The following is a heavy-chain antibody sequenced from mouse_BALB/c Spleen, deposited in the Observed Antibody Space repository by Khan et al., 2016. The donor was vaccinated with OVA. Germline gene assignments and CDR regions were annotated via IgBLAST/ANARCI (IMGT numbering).Heavy chain of an antibody. D-gene: IGHD4-1*01. CDR1: GFTFSAYG. CDR3: ASHLTGAFAY. CDR2: INSDGGYT. V-gene: IGHV5-6*01. J-gene: IGHJ3*01. Sequence: EVQGVESGGDLVKPGGSLRLSCAASGFTFSAYGMAWVRQAPDKRLEWVATINSDGGYTYYPDTVKGRFTISRNNAENTLSLQMSSLKSEDTAIYYWASHLTGAFAYWGQGTLVTVSA.